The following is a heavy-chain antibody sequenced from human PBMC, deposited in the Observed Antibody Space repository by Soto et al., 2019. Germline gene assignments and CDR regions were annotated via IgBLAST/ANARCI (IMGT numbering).Heavy chain of an antibody. Sequence: EVQLLESGGGLVQPGGSLRLSCAASGFTFSSYAMSWVRQAPGKGLEWVSAISGSGGSTYYADSVKGRFTISRDNSKKTLYLQMNSLRAEDTAVYYCAKEPYYDSSGYPANFDYWGQGTLVTVSS. J-gene: IGHJ4*02. CDR3: AKEPYYDSSGYPANFDY. CDR1: GFTFSSYA. D-gene: IGHD3-22*01. V-gene: IGHV3-23*01. CDR2: ISGSGGST.